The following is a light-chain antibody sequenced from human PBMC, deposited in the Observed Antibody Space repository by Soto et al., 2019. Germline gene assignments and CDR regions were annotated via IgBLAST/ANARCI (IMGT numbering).Light chain of an antibody. V-gene: IGLV2-14*03. CDR1: SSDVGAYDY. J-gene: IGLJ1*01. CDR2: EVS. Sequence: QSALTQPASVSGSPGQSITISCTGTSSDVGAYDYVSWYQQHPDKAPQLMIYEVSNRPSGVSNRFSGSKSVNTATLTIPGLQADDEADYYCSSYTSSSTRVFGTGTKVTVL. CDR3: SSYTSSSTRV.